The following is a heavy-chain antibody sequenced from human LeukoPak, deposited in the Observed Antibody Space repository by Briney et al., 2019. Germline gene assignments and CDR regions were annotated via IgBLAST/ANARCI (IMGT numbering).Heavy chain of an antibody. D-gene: IGHD1-26*01. CDR1: GFTVSSNY. CDR2: IYSGGST. V-gene: IGHV3-53*01. Sequence: GGSLRLSCAASGFTVSSNYMSWVRQAPGEGLEWVSNIYSGGSTFYAASVKGRFTISRHNSKNTLYLQMNSLRAEDTAVYYCARGGNYWPQWWFDPWGRGTLVSVSS. CDR3: ARGGNYWPQWWFDP. J-gene: IGHJ5*02.